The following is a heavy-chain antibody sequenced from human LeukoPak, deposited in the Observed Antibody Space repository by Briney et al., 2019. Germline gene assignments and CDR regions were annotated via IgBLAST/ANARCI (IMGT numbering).Heavy chain of an antibody. J-gene: IGHJ6*03. CDR1: GGSFSGYY. CDR3: ARAGGWDSSGWDYYYYYYMDV. D-gene: IGHD6-19*01. V-gene: IGHV4-59*01. Sequence: SETLSLTCAVYGGSFSGYYWSWIRQPPGKGLEWIGYIYYSGSTNYNPSLKSRVTISVDTSKNQFSLKLSSVTAADTAVYYCARAGGWDSSGWDYYYYYYMDVWGKGTTVTISS. CDR2: IYYSGST.